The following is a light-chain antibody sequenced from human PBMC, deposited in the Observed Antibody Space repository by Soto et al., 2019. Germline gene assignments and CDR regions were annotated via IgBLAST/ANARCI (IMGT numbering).Light chain of an antibody. J-gene: IGKJ4*01. CDR3: QQIYTIPLT. CDR2: GAF. CDR1: QSVSSN. V-gene: IGKV3-15*01. Sequence: EIVMTHSPVTVSFSPGEIVTLSCRASQSVSSNLAWYQQKPGQAPSLLIYGAFTRATGIPARFSGGGGGTDFTLTISSLQPEDFASYYCQQIYTIPLTFGGGTKVDIK.